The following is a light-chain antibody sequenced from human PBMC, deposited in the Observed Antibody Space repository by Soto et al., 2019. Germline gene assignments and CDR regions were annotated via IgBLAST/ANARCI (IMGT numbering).Light chain of an antibody. CDR1: SSDVGGYNY. CDR3: FSYAGSYTEV. V-gene: IGLV2-11*01. J-gene: IGLJ1*01. CDR2: DVS. Sequence: QSALTQPRSVSGSPGQSVTISCTGTSSDVGGYNYVSWYQQHPGKAPKLMIYDVSKRPSGVPDRFSGSKSGNTASLTISGLQAEDEADYYSFSYAGSYTEVYGTGIKVTLL.